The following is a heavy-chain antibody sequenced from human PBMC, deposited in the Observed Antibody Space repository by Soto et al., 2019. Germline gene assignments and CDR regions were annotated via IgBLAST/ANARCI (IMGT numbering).Heavy chain of an antibody. CDR3: AVVGGVVPAAIRGNWFDP. Sequence: PGESLKISCKGSGYSFTSYWIGWVRQMPGKGLEWMGIIYPGDSDTRYSPSFQGQVTISADKSISTAYLQWSSLKASDTAMYHCAVVGGVVPAAIRGNWFDPWGQGTLVTVSS. CDR2: IYPGDSDT. V-gene: IGHV5-51*01. CDR1: GYSFTSYW. D-gene: IGHD2-2*02. J-gene: IGHJ5*02.